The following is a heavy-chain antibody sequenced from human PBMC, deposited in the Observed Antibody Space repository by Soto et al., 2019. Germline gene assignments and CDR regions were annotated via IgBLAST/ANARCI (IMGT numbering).Heavy chain of an antibody. CDR1: GFTFSTYE. CDR2: ISVSGNII. J-gene: IGHJ4*02. Sequence: EVQLVESGGGLVQPGGSLRLSCAASGFTFSTYEFNWVRQARGRGLEWISYISVSGNIIKYADSVKGRFTISRDNAESSLHLHMSSLRVDDTVVYFCVRDTMRASAAASLDYWGQGTQVIVSS. CDR3: VRDTMRASAAASLDY. V-gene: IGHV3-48*03. D-gene: IGHD6-13*01.